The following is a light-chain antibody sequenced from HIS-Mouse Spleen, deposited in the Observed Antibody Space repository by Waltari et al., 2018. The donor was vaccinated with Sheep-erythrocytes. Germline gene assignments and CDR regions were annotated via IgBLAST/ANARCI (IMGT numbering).Light chain of an antibody. CDR3: GTWDSSLSAWV. CDR1: SSNIGNNY. J-gene: IGLJ3*02. Sequence: QSVLTQPPSVSAAPGQKVTISCSGSSSNIGNNYVSWYQQLPGTAPKHLIYDNNRRPSGFPDRFSGSKSGTSATLGITGLQTGDEADYYCGTWDSSLSAWVFGGGTKLTVL. CDR2: DNN. V-gene: IGLV1-51*01.